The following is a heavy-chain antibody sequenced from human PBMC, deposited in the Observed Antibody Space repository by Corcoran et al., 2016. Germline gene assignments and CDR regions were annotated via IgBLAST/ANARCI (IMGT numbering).Heavy chain of an antibody. J-gene: IGHJ6*02. V-gene: IGHV4-34*01. Sequence: QVQVQQWGAGLLKPSETLSLTCAVYGGSFSGYYWSWIRQSPGRGLEWIGEINNSGTTIYNPSLESRVTVSIDTSENQFSLKVTSVTAADTAVYYCASSRWYYYDSSALTGLWLYGMDVWGQGTTVTVSS. CDR2: INNSGTT. CDR3: ASSRWYYYDSSALTGLWLYGMDV. CDR1: GGSFSGYY. D-gene: IGHD3-22*01.